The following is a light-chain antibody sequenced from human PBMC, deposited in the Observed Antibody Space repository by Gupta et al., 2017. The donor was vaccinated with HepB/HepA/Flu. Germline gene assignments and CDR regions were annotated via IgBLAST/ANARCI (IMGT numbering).Light chain of an antibody. CDR1: QNLLYSSNNKNY. J-gene: IGKJ1*01. Sequence: DIVMTQSPDSLAVSLGERDTIDCKSSQNLLYSSNNKNYLAWYQQQPGQPPRLLIYWASTRDSGVPDRFRGSGSGTDFTLTISSLQAEDVAVYYCQQYYSILWTFGRGTKVEIK. CDR3: QQYYSILWT. CDR2: WAS. V-gene: IGKV4-1*01.